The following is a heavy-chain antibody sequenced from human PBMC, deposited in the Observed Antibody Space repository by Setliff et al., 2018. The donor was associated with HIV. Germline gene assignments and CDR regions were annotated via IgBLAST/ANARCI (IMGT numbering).Heavy chain of an antibody. J-gene: IGHJ2*01. D-gene: IGHD5-12*01. CDR2: IYHSGGT. CDR1: GYSISSAYY. CDR3: ARRGDGYNYYWYFDI. V-gene: IGHV4-38-2*01. Sequence: PSETLSLTCAVSGYSISSAYYWGWIRQPPGKGLEWIGSIYHSGGTYYNPSLKSPVTISVDTSKNQFSLKLSSVTAADTAVYYCARRGDGYNYYWYFDIWGRGTLVTVSS.